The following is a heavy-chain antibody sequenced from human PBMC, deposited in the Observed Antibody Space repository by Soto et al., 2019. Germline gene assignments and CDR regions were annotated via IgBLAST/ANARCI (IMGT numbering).Heavy chain of an antibody. CDR3: ARDYRGSIAAAGGES. D-gene: IGHD6-13*01. CDR2: ISSSSSYI. CDR1: GFTFSSYS. Sequence: SLRLSCAASGFTFSSYSMNWVRQAPGKGLEWVSSISSSSSYIYYADSVEGRFTISRDNAKNSLYLQMNSLRAEDTAVYYCARDYRGSIAAAGGESWGKGTLVTVSS. V-gene: IGHV3-21*01. J-gene: IGHJ4*02.